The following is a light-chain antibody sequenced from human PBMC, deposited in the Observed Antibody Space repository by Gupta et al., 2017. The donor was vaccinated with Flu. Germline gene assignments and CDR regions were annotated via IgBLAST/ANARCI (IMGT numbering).Light chain of an antibody. CDR3: CSYAVATTMV. Sequence: SITISCTGTISDFGFYNLVSLYQQLPGKAPKFMIYEDNKRPSGVSNRFSGSKSGNTASLTISGLQAEDEADYYCCSYAVATTMVFGGGTKLTVL. J-gene: IGLJ3*02. CDR2: EDN. CDR1: ISDFGFYNL. V-gene: IGLV2-23*01.